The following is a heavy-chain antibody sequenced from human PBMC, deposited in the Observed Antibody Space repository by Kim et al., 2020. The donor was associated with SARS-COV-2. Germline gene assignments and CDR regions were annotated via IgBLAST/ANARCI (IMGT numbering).Heavy chain of an antibody. CDR3: AREGGGFVVVPAAMPLGLYYFDY. J-gene: IGHJ4*02. CDR2: IYHSGST. CDR1: GYSISSGYY. D-gene: IGHD2-2*01. Sequence: SETLSLTCTVSGYSISSGYYWGWIRQPPGKGLEWIGSIYHSGSTYYNPSLKSRVTISVDTSKNQFSLKLSSVTAADTAVYYCAREGGGFVVVPAAMPLGLYYFDYWGQGTLVTVSS. V-gene: IGHV4-38-2*02.